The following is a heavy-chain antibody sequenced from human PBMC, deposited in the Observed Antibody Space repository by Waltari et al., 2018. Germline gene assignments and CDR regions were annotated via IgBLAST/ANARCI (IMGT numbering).Heavy chain of an antibody. CDR2: INPISGDT. D-gene: IGHD2-2*01. Sequence: QVELVQSGAEVRKPGASVKVSCKASGYSLTSSYMPWVRQAPGLGLEWMGRINPISGDTNSSPNFQGIATLTRDTSVNTAFLELRSLTSDDTAVYFCARESAFSTSWYPGFDPWGQGTLVTVAS. J-gene: IGHJ5*02. CDR3: ARESAFSTSWYPGFDP. V-gene: IGHV1-2*07. CDR1: GYSLTSSY.